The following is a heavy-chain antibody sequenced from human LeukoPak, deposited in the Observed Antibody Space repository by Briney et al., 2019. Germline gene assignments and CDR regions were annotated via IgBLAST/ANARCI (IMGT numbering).Heavy chain of an antibody. CDR1: GGSISSYY. Sequence: SETLSLTCTVSGGSISSYYWSWIRQPAGKGLEWIGRIYTSGSTNYNPSLKSRVTMSVDTSKNQFSLKLSSVTAADTALYYCARGEGTVVPAVKGVYMDVWGKGTTVTVSS. V-gene: IGHV4-4*07. CDR3: ARGEGTVVPAVKGVYMDV. J-gene: IGHJ6*03. CDR2: IYTSGST. D-gene: IGHD2-2*01.